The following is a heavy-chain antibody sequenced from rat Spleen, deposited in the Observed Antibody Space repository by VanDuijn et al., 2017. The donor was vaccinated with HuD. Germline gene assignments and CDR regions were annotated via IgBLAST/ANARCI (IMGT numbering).Heavy chain of an antibody. CDR2: LSTGGGT. CDR1: GFTCSNYG. Sequence: EVQLVESGGGLVQPGRSLKLSCTASGFTCSNYGMTWVRQAPTKGLEWVAFLSTGGGTYYPDSVKGRFTISRDNAKSTLYLQMNSLRSEDTATYYCTTGITWGQGVMVTVSS. D-gene: IGHD1-10*01. V-gene: IGHV5-27*01. J-gene: IGHJ2*01. CDR3: TTGIT.